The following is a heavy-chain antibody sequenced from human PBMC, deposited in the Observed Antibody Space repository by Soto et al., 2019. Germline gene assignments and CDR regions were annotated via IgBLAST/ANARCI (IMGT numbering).Heavy chain of an antibody. CDR3: AHMPPDDYYSSGYFGAPGAFDI. D-gene: IGHD3-22*01. J-gene: IGHJ3*02. Sequence: QITLKESGPPLVKPTQTLTLTGTFSGFSLSTSGVGVGWIRQPPVKALDWLALIYWNDDKRYSPSLKSRLTITKDTSKNQVVLTMTNMYPVDTATYYCAHMPPDDYYSSGYFGAPGAFDIWGQGTMVTVSS. V-gene: IGHV2-5*01. CDR2: IYWNDDK. CDR1: GFSLSTSGVG.